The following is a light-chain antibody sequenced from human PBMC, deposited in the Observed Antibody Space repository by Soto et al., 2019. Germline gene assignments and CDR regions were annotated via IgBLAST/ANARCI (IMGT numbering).Light chain of an antibody. Sequence: EIVMTQSPATLSVSPGERATLSCRASQSVSSNLAWYQQKPGQAPRLLIYGASTRATGIPARFSGSGSGTEFTLTISSLQSEDFAVYYCQQYNNWDRPTFGQGTKVEIK. CDR3: QQYNNWDRPT. CDR1: QSVSSN. V-gene: IGKV3-15*01. J-gene: IGKJ1*01. CDR2: GAS.